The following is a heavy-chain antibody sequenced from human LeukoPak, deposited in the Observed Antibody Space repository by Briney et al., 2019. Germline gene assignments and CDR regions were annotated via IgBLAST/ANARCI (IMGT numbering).Heavy chain of an antibody. CDR1: VFTFSRYA. CDR2: ISGSGGST. V-gene: IGHV3-23*01. Sequence: EVSLRLSCTASVFTFSRYAMICPPQAPGKALEGVSSISGSGGSTYYADSVKGRFTISRDNSKTTLYLKMNSLSAEDTAVYYCAKNPVRGEDYYGMDVWGQGTTVTVSS. J-gene: IGHJ6*02. D-gene: IGHD3-10*01. CDR3: AKNPVRGEDYYGMDV.